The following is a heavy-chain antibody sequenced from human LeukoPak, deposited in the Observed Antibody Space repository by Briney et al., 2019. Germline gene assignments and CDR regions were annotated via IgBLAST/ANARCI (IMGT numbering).Heavy chain of an antibody. V-gene: IGHV4-59*01. D-gene: IGHD3-22*01. J-gene: IGHJ3*02. CDR1: GGSISSYY. CDR3: ARYIVVVYAFDI. CDR2: IYYSGST. Sequence: SETLPLTCTVSGGSISSYYWSWIRQPPGKGLEWIGYIYYSGSTNYNPSLKSRVTISVDTSKNQFSLKLSSVTAADTAVYYCARYIVVVYAFDIWGQGTMVTVSS.